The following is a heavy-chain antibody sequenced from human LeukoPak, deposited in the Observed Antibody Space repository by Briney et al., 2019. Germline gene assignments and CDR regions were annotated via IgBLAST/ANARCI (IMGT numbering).Heavy chain of an antibody. CDR2: IYYSGST. V-gene: IGHV4-39*01. CDR3: ARLPTYSSGWHATNIDY. Sequence: SETLSLTCTVSGGSISSSSYYWGWIRQPPGKGLEWIGSIYYSGSTYYNPSLKSRVTISVDTSKNQFSLKLSSVTAADTAVYYCARLPTYSSGWHATNIDYWGQGTLATVSS. D-gene: IGHD6-19*01. CDR1: GGSISSSSYY. J-gene: IGHJ4*02.